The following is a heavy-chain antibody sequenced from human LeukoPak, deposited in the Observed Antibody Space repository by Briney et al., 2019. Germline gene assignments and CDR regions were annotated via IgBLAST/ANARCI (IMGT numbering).Heavy chain of an antibody. D-gene: IGHD5-18*01. CDR3: ARGGIQLWLNY. Sequence: SETLSLTCAVYGGSFSVYYWSWIRQPPGKGLEWIGEINHSGSTNYNPSLKSRVTISVDTSKNQFSLKLSSVTAADAAVYYCARGGIQLWLNYWGQGTLVTVSS. CDR2: INHSGST. V-gene: IGHV4-34*01. CDR1: GGSFSVYY. J-gene: IGHJ4*02.